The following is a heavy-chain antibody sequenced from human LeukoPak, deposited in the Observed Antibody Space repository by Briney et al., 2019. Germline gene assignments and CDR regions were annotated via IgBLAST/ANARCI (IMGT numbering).Heavy chain of an antibody. CDR2: ISGGGGSI. CDR1: GFTLSSYA. V-gene: IGHV3-23*01. D-gene: IGHD3-22*01. Sequence: GGSLRLSCVASGFTLSSYAMSWVRQAPGKGLEWVSGISGGGGSIHYADSVKGRFTISRDNSMNTLYLQMNSLRAEDTALYYCAKDMDSYDSSGYYAIDYWGQGTLVTVSS. CDR3: AKDMDSYDSSGYYAIDY. J-gene: IGHJ4*02.